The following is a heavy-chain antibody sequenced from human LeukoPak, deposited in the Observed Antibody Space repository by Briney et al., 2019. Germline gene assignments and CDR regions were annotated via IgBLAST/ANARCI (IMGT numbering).Heavy chain of an antibody. V-gene: IGHV4-59*10. D-gene: IGHD3-22*01. CDR1: GGSFSDYY. Sequence: SETLSLTCAVYGGSFSDYYWSWIRQPAGKGLEWIGRIYTTGSTNYNPSLKSRVTISVDTSKNQFSLKLSSVTAADTAVYYCARVVTNWFDPWGQGTLVTVSS. CDR2: IYTTGST. J-gene: IGHJ5*02. CDR3: ARVVTNWFDP.